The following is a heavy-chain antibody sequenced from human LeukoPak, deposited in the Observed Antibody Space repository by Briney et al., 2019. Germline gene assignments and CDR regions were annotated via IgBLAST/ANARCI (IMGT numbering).Heavy chain of an antibody. D-gene: IGHD1-26*01. J-gene: IGHJ4*02. CDR3: ASQLGATSRDY. Sequence: ASVKVSCKASGYTFTGYYMHWVRQAPGQGLEWMGWIIPNSGATNYAQNFQGRVTMTRDTSISTAYMELNRLTSDDTAVYYCASQLGATSRDYWGQGTLVTVSS. CDR2: IIPNSGAT. CDR1: GYTFTGYY. V-gene: IGHV1-2*02.